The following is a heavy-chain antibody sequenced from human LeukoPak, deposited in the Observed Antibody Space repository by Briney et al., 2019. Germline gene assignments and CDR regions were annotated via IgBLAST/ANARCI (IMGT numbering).Heavy chain of an antibody. CDR3: ASLTGDYYDSSGYYFDY. CDR2: IYYSGST. V-gene: IGHV4-59*08. J-gene: IGHJ4*02. D-gene: IGHD3-22*01. Sequence: SQTLSLTCTVAGRSISSYYWSWIRQPPGKGLEWIGYIYYSGSTNYNPSLKSRVTISVDTSKNQFTLKLSSVTAEDTAVYYCASLTGDYYDSSGYYFDYWGQGTLVTVSS. CDR1: GRSISSYY.